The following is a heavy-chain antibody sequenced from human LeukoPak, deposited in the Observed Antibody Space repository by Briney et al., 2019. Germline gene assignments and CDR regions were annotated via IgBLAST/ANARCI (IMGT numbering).Heavy chain of an antibody. D-gene: IGHD3-3*01. V-gene: IGHV4-61*02. CDR1: GGSISSGSYY. CDR2: IYTSGST. CDR3: ARVNRFLEWSNDY. Sequence: PSRTLSLTCTVSGGSISSGSYYWSWIRQPAGKGLEWIGRIYTSGSTNYNPSLKSRVTISVDTSKNQFSLKLSSVTAADTAVYYCARVNRFLEWSNDYWGQGTLVTVPS. J-gene: IGHJ4*02.